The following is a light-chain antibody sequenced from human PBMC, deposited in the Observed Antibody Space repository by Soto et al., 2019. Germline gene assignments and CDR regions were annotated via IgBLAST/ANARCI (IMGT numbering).Light chain of an antibody. J-gene: IGKJ2*01. CDR2: DAS. CDR1: QRVSNSY. V-gene: IGKV3-20*01. CDR3: QQYERPPFA. Sequence: EIVLTQSPGTLSLSPGDRATLSCRASQRVSNSYLAWYQQKPGQAPRLLIYDASTRAAGVPDRVTGSGSGTDFTLTISALEPEDFALYFCQQYERPPFAFGQGTRLEI.